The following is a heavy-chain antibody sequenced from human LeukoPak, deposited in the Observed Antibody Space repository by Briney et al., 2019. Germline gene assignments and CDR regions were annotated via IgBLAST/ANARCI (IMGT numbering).Heavy chain of an antibody. CDR1: GGSFSGYY. D-gene: IGHD6-19*01. CDR3: ARGPCSSGWYEARKYYFDY. J-gene: IGHJ4*02. Sequence: SETLSLTCAVYGGSFSGYYWSWIRQPPGKGLEWIGEINHSGSTNYNPSLKSRVTISVDTSKNQFSLKLSSVTAADTAVYYCARGPCSSGWYEARKYYFDYWGQGTLVTVSS. CDR2: INHSGST. V-gene: IGHV4-34*01.